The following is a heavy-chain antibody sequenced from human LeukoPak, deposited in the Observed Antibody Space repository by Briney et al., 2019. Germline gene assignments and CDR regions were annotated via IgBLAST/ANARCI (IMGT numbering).Heavy chain of an antibody. Sequence: GGPLRLSCAASGFTFSSYGMHWVRQAPGKGLEWVAVIWYDGSNKYYADSVKGRFTISRDNSKNTLYLQMNSLRAEDTAVYYCARDTGATSGNPFDYWGQGTLVTVSS. CDR1: GFTFSSYG. J-gene: IGHJ4*02. CDR3: ARDTGATSGNPFDY. D-gene: IGHD1-1*01. CDR2: IWYDGSNK. V-gene: IGHV3-33*01.